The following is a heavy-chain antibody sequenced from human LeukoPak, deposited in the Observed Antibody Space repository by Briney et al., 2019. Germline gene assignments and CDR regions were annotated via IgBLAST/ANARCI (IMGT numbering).Heavy chain of an antibody. J-gene: IGHJ4*02. Sequence: PGGSLRLSCAASGLTFSRYWMHWVRQAPGKGLVWVSRINSDGESTAYADSVEGRFIISRDNAKNTLYLQMNSLRAEDTAVYYCARAIETFDYWGQGTLVTVSS. V-gene: IGHV3-74*01. CDR2: INSDGEST. CDR3: ARAIETFDY. CDR1: GLTFSRYW.